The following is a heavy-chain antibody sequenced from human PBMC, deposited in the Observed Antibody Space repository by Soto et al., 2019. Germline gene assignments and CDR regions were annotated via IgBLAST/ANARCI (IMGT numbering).Heavy chain of an antibody. V-gene: IGHV1-3*01. CDR1: GYTFTSYA. D-gene: IGHD3-3*01. CDR2: INAGNGNT. CDR3: ARGITIFGVIESWFDP. Sequence: ASVKVSCKASGYTFTSYAMHWVRQAPGQRLEWMGWINAGNGNTKYSQKFQGRVTITRDTSASTVYMELSSLRSEDTAVYYCARGITIFGVIESWFDPWGQGTLVTVSS. J-gene: IGHJ5*02.